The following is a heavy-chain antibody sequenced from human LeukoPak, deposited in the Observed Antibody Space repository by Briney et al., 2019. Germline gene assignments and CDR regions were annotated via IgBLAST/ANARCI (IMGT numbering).Heavy chain of an antibody. CDR3: AKVYHSSGWYY. J-gene: IGHJ4*02. V-gene: IGHV3-23*01. CDR2: ISGSGGST. Sequence: GGSLRLSCAASGFTFSSYAMSWVRQAPGKGLEWVSAISGSGGSTYYADSVKGRFTISRDNSKNPLYLQMNSLRAEDTAVYYCAKVYHSSGWYYWGQGTLVTVSS. D-gene: IGHD6-19*01. CDR1: GFTFSSYA.